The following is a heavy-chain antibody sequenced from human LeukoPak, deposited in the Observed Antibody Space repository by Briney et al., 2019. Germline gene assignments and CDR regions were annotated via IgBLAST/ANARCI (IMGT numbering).Heavy chain of an antibody. D-gene: IGHD5-12*01. CDR1: GYTFTSYY. V-gene: IGHV1-2*02. CDR3: ARGSETWGGYPTPFDY. Sequence: ASVKVSCKASGYTFTSYYMHWVRQAPGQGLEWMGWINPNSGGTNYAQKFQGRVTMTRDTSISTAYMELSRLRSDDTAVYYCARGSETWGGYPTPFDYWGQGTLVTVSS. J-gene: IGHJ4*02. CDR2: INPNSGGT.